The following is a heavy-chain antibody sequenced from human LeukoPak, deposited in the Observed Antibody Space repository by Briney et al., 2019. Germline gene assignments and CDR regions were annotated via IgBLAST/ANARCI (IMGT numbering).Heavy chain of an antibody. CDR2: IWYGASNK. D-gene: IGHD6-13*01. Sequence: QPGRSLTLSCAASGFTFSSFGMHWVRQAPGKGLEWVAVIWYGASNKYYADSVKGRLTISRDNSKNTLFLQMNSLRDDDTAVYYCVKGVGVSRFNYFDPWGQGTLVIVSS. V-gene: IGHV3-33*06. CDR3: VKGVGVSRFNYFDP. CDR1: GFTFSSFG. J-gene: IGHJ5*02.